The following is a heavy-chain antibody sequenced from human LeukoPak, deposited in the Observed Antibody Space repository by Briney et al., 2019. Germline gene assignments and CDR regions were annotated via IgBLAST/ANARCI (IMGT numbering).Heavy chain of an antibody. J-gene: IGHJ4*02. D-gene: IGHD3-10*01. V-gene: IGHV3-48*01. Sequence: GGSLRLSCAASGFTFSSYSMNWVRQAPREGLEWVSYISSSSTIYYANSVKGRFTISRDNAKNSLYLQMNSLRAEDTAVYYCARDGVTMVRGVILYWGQGTLVTVSS. CDR3: ARDGVTMVRGVILY. CDR2: ISSSSTI. CDR1: GFTFSSYS.